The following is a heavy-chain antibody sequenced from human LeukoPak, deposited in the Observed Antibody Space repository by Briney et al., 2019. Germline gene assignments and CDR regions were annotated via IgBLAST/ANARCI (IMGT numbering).Heavy chain of an antibody. Sequence: PGGSLRLSCAASGFTFSSYGMHWVRQAPGKGLEWVAVISYDGSNKYYADSVKGRFTISRDNSKNTLYLQMNSLRAEDTAVYYCAKDSRQQFMYYDILTPLLGTRGYYYGMDVWGQGTTVTVSS. V-gene: IGHV3-30*18. CDR1: GFTFSSYG. CDR3: AKDSRQQFMYYDILTPLLGTRGYYYGMDV. J-gene: IGHJ6*02. D-gene: IGHD3-9*01. CDR2: ISYDGSNK.